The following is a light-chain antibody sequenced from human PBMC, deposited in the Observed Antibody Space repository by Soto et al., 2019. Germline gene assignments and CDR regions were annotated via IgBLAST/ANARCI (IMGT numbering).Light chain of an antibody. CDR1: ESVSRN. J-gene: IGKJ5*01. Sequence: EIVITQSPATLSVSPGERATLSCGASESVSRNLAWYQQKPGQAPTLRIYDASKRATGIPDRFSGGGSGTEFTLTISSLQSEDFVVYYCQQYNSWPPITFGQGTRLEI. V-gene: IGKV3-15*01. CDR3: QQYNSWPPIT. CDR2: DAS.